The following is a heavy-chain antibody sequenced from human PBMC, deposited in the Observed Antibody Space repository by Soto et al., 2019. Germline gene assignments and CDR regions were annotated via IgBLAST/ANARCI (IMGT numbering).Heavy chain of an antibody. V-gene: IGHV3-30-3*01. CDR2: ISYDGSNK. J-gene: IGHJ4*02. CDR3: GRGGGYSGYDY. Sequence: QVQLVESGGGVVQPGRSLRLSCAASGFTFSSYAMHWVRQAPGKGLEWVAVISYDGSNKYYADSVKGRFTISRDNSKNSVYLQMNSLRAEDTAVYYCGRGGGYSGYDYWGQGTLVTVSS. CDR1: GFTFSSYA. D-gene: IGHD5-12*01.